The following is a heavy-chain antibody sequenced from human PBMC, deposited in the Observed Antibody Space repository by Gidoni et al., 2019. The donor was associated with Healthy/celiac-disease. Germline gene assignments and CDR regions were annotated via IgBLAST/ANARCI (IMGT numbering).Heavy chain of an antibody. V-gene: IGHV3-48*02. D-gene: IGHD3-22*01. CDR3: ARDDYYYDSIDRKAYYYYYYGMDV. CDR2: ISSSSSTI. Sequence: LEWVSYISSSSSTIYYADSVKGRFTISRDNAKNSLYLQMNSLRDEDTAVYYCARDDYYYDSIDRKAYYYYYYGMDVWGQGTTVTVSS. J-gene: IGHJ6*02.